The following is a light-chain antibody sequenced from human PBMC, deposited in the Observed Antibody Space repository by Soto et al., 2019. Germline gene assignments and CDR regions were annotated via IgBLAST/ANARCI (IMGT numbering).Light chain of an antibody. CDR2: GNS. CDR1: SSNIGTDYD. CDR3: QSYDSSLSGSV. V-gene: IGLV1-40*01. Sequence: QSALTQPPSVSGAPGQRVTISCTGSSSNIGTDYDVHWYQQLPGTAPKLLIYGNSNRPSGVPDRFSGSKSGPSASLAITGLQAEDEADYYCQSYDSSLSGSVFGAGTKVTVL. J-gene: IGLJ1*01.